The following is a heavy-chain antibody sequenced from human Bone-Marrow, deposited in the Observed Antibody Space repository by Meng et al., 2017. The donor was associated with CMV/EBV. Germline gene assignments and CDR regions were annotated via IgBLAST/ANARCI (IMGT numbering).Heavy chain of an antibody. Sequence: ASVKVSCKASGYTFTSYYMHWVRQAPGQGLEWMGIINPSGGSTSYAQKFQGRVTMTRDTSTSTVYMELSSLRSEDTAVYYCARGRDGYARKKDAFDIWGQGTMVTFSS. D-gene: IGHD5-24*01. CDR1: GYTFTSYY. J-gene: IGHJ3*02. V-gene: IGHV1-46*01. CDR2: INPSGGST. CDR3: ARGRDGYARKKDAFDI.